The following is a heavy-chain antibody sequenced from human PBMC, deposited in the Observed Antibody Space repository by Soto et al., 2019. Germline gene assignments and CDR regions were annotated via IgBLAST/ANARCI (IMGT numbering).Heavy chain of an antibody. V-gene: IGHV1-18*01. J-gene: IGHJ5*02. Sequence: ASVKVSCKASGYTFTSYGISWVRQAPGQGLEWMGWISAYNGNTNYAQKLQGRVTMTTGTSTSTAYMELRSLRSDDTAVYYCARVGYCSGYYYVGGWFDPWGQGTLVTVSS. CDR3: ARVGYCSGYYYVGGWFDP. D-gene: IGHD3-22*01. CDR2: ISAYNGNT. CDR1: GYTFTSYG.